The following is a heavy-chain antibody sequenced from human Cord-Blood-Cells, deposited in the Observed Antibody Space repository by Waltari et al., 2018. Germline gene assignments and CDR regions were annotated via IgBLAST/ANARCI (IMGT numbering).Heavy chain of an antibody. CDR3: ARDRYCSSTSCYDY. J-gene: IGHJ4*02. CDR2: ISSSSSYI. V-gene: IGHV3-21*01. CDR1: GFTFSSYS. D-gene: IGHD2-2*01. Sequence: EVQLVESGGGLVKPGGSLRLSCAASGFTFSSYSMHWVRQAPGKGLEWVSSISSSSSYIYYADSVKGRFTISRDNAKNSLYLQMNSLRAEDTAVYYCARDRYCSSTSCYDYWGQGTLVTVSS.